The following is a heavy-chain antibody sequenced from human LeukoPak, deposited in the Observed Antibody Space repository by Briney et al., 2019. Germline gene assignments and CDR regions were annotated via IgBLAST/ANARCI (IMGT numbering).Heavy chain of an antibody. J-gene: IGHJ4*02. V-gene: IGHV3-74*01. Sequence: GRSLRLSCAASGFTFSSYWMHWVRQAPGKGLVWVSRINTDGSKTSYADSVKGRFTISRDNAKNTLYLQVNSLRAEDTAVYYCTRGGSSGWSEFDYWGQGTLVTVSS. CDR3: TRGGSSGWSEFDY. CDR1: GFTFSSYW. CDR2: INTDGSKT. D-gene: IGHD6-19*01.